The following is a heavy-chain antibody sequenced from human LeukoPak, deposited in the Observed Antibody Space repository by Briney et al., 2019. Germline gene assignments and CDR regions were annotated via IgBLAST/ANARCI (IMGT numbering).Heavy chain of an antibody. D-gene: IGHD6-13*01. CDR3: AREGYSTGWYFFDN. CDR1: GFSLNSYW. J-gene: IGHJ4*02. V-gene: IGHV3-74*03. Sequence: GRPLRLSCAAYGFSLNSYWMHWVRQAPGEGPVWVSRISVDGRSTAYADSVKGRFTISRDNAKNTLYLGMNSLRADDTAVYYCAREGYSTGWYFFDNWGRGTRVTVSS. CDR2: ISVDGRST.